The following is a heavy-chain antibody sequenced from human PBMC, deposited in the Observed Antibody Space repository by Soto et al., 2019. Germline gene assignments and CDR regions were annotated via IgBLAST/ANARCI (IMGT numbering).Heavy chain of an antibody. CDR3: ARPTGFSSGWYADP. CDR1: GYSFANYW. CDR2: IYPADSDT. D-gene: IGHD6-19*01. Sequence: EVQLVQSGEEVKKPGESLKISCKTSGYSFANYWIGWVRQVPGKGLEWLGNIYPADSDTRYSPSFQGQVTISTDKSMSTAYLPGGNLKPPDTAMYFCARPTGFSSGWYADPWGQGTLVTVPP. J-gene: IGHJ5*02. V-gene: IGHV5-51*03.